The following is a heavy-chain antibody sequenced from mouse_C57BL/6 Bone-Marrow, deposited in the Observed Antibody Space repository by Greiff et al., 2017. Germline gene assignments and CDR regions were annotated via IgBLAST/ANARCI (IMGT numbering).Heavy chain of an antibody. Sequence: VQLQQSGPELVKPGASVKISCKASGYTFTDYYMNWVKQSHGKSLEWIGDINPNNGGTSYNQKFKGKATLTVDKSSSTAYMELRSLTSEDSAVYYCAREEYYYGSSYDYWGQGTTLTVSS. CDR1: GYTFTDYY. V-gene: IGHV1-26*01. J-gene: IGHJ2*01. CDR3: AREEYYYGSSYDY. D-gene: IGHD1-1*01. CDR2: INPNNGGT.